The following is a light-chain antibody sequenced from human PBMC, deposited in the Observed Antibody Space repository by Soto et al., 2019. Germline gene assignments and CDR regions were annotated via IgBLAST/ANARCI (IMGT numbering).Light chain of an antibody. CDR3: QHYNIWPLT. J-gene: IGKJ4*01. CDR2: GAS. Sequence: ILMVQSPSTLSVSPGDRATLSCRASQGVSTDLAWYQQKPGQAHRLLIYGASTRASGIPARFSGSGSGTEFTLTISSLQSEDFALYYCQHYNIWPLTFGGGTKVEIK. V-gene: IGKV3-15*01. CDR1: QGVSTD.